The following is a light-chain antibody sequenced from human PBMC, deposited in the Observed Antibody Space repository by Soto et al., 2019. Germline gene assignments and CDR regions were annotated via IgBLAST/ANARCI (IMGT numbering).Light chain of an antibody. V-gene: IGKV1-39*01. CDR2: AAS. CDR3: QRSYSTLWT. Sequence: DIQMTQSPSSLSASVGDRVTITCRASQSISSYLNWYQQKPGKALKLLIYAASSLQSGVPSRFSGSGSGADFTLTISSLQPEDFATYYCQRSYSTLWTFGQGTKV. J-gene: IGKJ1*01. CDR1: QSISSY.